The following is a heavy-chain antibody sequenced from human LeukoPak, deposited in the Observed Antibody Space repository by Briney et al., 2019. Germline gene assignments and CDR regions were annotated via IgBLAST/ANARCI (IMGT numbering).Heavy chain of an antibody. V-gene: IGHV3-23*01. CDR2: ISGSDSDT. CDR3: AKFRGTPISVISD. J-gene: IGHJ4*02. CDR1: GFTFRTYA. D-gene: IGHD2-21*01. Sequence: GGSLRLSCVASGFTFRTYAMSWVRQAPGKGLEWVSTISGSDSDTYYADSVEGRFSISRDNSKNTLYLQMNSLRAEDTAVYYCAKFRGTPISVISDWGQGTLVTASS.